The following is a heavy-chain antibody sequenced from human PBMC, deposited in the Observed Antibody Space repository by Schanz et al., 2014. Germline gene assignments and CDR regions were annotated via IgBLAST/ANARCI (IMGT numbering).Heavy chain of an antibody. J-gene: IGHJ5*02. CDR1: GGSISSFY. D-gene: IGHD3-3*01. Sequence: QVQLQESGPGLVKSSETLSLTCTVSGGSISSFYWGWIRQPAGKGLVWIGRIYTSGSTNYNPSLKSRVTMSLDTSKNQFSLKLSSVTAADTAVYYCARDRGYDFSFDPWGQGTLVTVSS. CDR2: IYTSGST. CDR3: ARDRGYDFSFDP. V-gene: IGHV4-4*07.